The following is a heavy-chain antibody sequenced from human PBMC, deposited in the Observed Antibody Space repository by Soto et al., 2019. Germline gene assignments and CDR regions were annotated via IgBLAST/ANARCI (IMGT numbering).Heavy chain of an antibody. CDR1: GFTFSSYG. V-gene: IGHV3-33*01. CDR3: ARDGKVYRVATIFDY. J-gene: IGHJ4*02. CDR2: IWYDGSNK. D-gene: IGHD5-12*01. Sequence: GGSLRLSCAASGFTFSSYGMHWVRQAPGKGLEWVAVIWYDGSNKYYADSVKGRFTISRDNSKNTLYLQMNSLRAEDTAVYYCARDGKVYRVATIFDYWGQGTLVTVSS.